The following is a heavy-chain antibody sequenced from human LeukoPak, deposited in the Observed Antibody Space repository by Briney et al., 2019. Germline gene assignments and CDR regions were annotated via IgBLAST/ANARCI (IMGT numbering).Heavy chain of an antibody. CDR1: GGSFSGYY. J-gene: IGHJ5*02. V-gene: IGHV4-34*01. CDR3: ARRYDSSGYEGYNWFDP. Sequence: PSETLSLTCTVYGGSFSGYYWSWIRQPPGKGLEWIGEINHSGSTNYNPSLKSRVTISVDTSKNQFSLKLSSVTAADTAVYYCARRYDSSGYEGYNWFDPWGQGTLVTVSS. D-gene: IGHD3-22*01. CDR2: INHSGST.